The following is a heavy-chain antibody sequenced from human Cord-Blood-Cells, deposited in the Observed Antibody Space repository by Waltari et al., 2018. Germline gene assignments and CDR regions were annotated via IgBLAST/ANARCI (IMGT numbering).Heavy chain of an antibody. Sequence: QLQLQESGPGLVKPSETLSLTCTVSGGSISSSSYYWGWIRQPPGKGLEWVGSIYYSGSTYDSPSLKSRVTISVDTSKNQFSLKLSSVTAADTAVYYCARHEGMWFDPWGQGTLVTVSS. V-gene: IGHV4-39*01. J-gene: IGHJ5*02. D-gene: IGHD3-10*01. CDR3: ARHEGMWFDP. CDR1: GGSISSSSYY. CDR2: IYYSGST.